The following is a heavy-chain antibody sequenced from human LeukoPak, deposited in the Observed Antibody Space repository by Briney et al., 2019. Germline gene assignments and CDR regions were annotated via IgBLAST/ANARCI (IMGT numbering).Heavy chain of an antibody. V-gene: IGHV3-23*01. CDR3: ATRGIAAA. D-gene: IGHD6-13*01. J-gene: IGHJ5*02. CDR2: IGGGGDTST. CDR1: GFTFSSYS. Sequence: GGSLRLSCATSGFTFSSYSMSWVRQAPGKGLEWVSVIGGGGDTSTYYADSVKGRFTISRDNSKNTLYLHMNSLRAEDTAVYYCATRGIAAAWGQGTLVTVSS.